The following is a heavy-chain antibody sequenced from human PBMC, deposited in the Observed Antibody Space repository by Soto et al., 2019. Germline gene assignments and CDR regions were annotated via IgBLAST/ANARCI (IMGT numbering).Heavy chain of an antibody. D-gene: IGHD6-13*01. CDR2: ISGRGGT. J-gene: IGHJ4*02. V-gene: IGHV3-23*01. CDR1: GFTFATYD. CDR3: AKIPIRSTWLYTDF. Sequence: GGSLRLSCEASGFTFATYDMSWVRQTPGKGLEWVSGISGRGGTSYADSVKGRFTISRDNSKNTLFLQMNSLRVEDTAVYYCAKIPIRSTWLYTDFWGQGTLLSLSS.